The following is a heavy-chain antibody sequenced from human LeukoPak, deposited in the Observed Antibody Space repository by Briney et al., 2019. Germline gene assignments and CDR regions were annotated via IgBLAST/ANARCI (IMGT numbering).Heavy chain of an antibody. J-gene: IGHJ3*01. V-gene: IGHV3-7*01. D-gene: IGHD5-12*01. CDR1: EFTFSIYW. Sequence: PGGSLRLSCAASEFTFSIYWMSWVRQAPGKGLEWVANLKQDGSDKYYVDSVKGRFTISRDNAKNSLYLQMNNLRVEDTAVYYCARDRGGYDWSAFDLWGQGTMVTVSS. CDR3: ARDRGGYDWSAFDL. CDR2: LKQDGSDK.